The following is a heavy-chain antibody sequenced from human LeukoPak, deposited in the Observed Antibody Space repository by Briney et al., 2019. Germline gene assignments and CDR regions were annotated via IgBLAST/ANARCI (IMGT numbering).Heavy chain of an antibody. Sequence: ASVKVSCKASGGTFSSYAISWVRQAPGQGLEWMGRIIPILGIANYAQKFQGRVTITADKSTSTAYMELSSLRSEDTAVYYCARDRFYDILTGYYPGPSYYYYYMDVWGKGTTVTVSS. J-gene: IGHJ6*03. CDR1: GGTFSSYA. CDR2: IIPILGIA. CDR3: ARDRFYDILTGYYPGPSYYYYYMDV. D-gene: IGHD3-9*01. V-gene: IGHV1-69*04.